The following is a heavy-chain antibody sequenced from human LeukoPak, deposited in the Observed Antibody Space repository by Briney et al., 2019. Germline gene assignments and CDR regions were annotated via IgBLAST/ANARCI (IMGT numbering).Heavy chain of an antibody. CDR2: IYYSGST. J-gene: IGHJ6*02. CDR3: ARALYDSNYYYGMDV. D-gene: IGHD3-22*01. Sequence: SETLSLTCTVSGVSISSGGYHWSWIRQHPEKGLEWIGYIYYSGSTNYNPSLKSRVTISVDTSKNQFSLKLSSVTAADTAVYYCARALYDSNYYYGMDVWGQGTTVTVSS. V-gene: IGHV4-61*08. CDR1: GVSISSGGYH.